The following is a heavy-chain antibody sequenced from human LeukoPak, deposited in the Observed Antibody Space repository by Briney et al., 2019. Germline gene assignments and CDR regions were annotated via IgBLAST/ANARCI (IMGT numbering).Heavy chain of an antibody. J-gene: IGHJ3*02. CDR3: AKGDGYNRIDAFDI. V-gene: IGHV3-23*01. CDR2: ISGSGGST. CDR1: GLTFSSHW. Sequence: SGGSLRLSCAASGLTFSSHWMHWVRQAPGKGLEWVSAISGSGGSTYYADSVKGRFTISRDNSKNTLYLQMNSLRAEDTAVYYCAKGDGYNRIDAFDIWGQGTMVTVSS. D-gene: IGHD5-24*01.